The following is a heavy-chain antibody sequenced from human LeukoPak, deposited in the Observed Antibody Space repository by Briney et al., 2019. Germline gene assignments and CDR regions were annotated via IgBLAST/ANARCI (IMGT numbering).Heavy chain of an antibody. CDR3: ARLAPHTGLVVYYFDY. J-gene: IGHJ4*01. D-gene: IGHD5-18*01. CDR1: GYTFTGYY. Sequence: ASVKVSCKASGYTFTGYYMHWVRQAPGQGLEWMGWINPNSGGTNYAQKFQGRVTMTRDTSISTAYMELSRLRSDDTAVYYCARLAPHTGLVVYYFDYWGQEPWSPSPQ. V-gene: IGHV1-2*02. CDR2: INPNSGGT.